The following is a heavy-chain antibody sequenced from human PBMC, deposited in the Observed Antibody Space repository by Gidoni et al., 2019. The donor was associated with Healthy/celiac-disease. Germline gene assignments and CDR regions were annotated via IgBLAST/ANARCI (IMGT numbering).Heavy chain of an antibody. D-gene: IGHD7-27*01. CDR3: ARVASITGELDY. CDR2: INHSGST. Sequence: QVQLPQWGAGLLTPSESLSLTCAAYGGSFSGYYWSWIRQPPGKGLEWIGEINHSGSTNYNPTLKSRVTISVDASKNQFSLKLSSVTAADTAVYYCARVASITGELDYWGKGTLVTVSS. J-gene: IGHJ4*02. CDR1: GGSFSGYY. V-gene: IGHV4-34*01.